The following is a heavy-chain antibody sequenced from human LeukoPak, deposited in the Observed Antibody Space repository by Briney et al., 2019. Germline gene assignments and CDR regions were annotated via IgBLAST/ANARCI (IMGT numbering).Heavy chain of an antibody. Sequence: GGSLRLSCAASGFTVSSNYMSWVRQAPGKGLEWVSVTYSGGRTYHADSVKGRFAISRDNSKNTLYLQMNSLRAEDTAVYYCARVYYGSGSLHYYYYYMDVWGKGTTVTISS. CDR1: GFTVSSNY. V-gene: IGHV3-53*01. CDR3: ARVYYGSGSLHYYYYYMDV. D-gene: IGHD3-10*01. CDR2: TYSGGRT. J-gene: IGHJ6*03.